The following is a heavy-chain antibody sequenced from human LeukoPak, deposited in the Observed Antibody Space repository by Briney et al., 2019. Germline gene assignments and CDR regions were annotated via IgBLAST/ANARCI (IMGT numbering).Heavy chain of an antibody. J-gene: IGHJ3*02. CDR3: ARGVTPAAFDI. D-gene: IGHD2-21*02. V-gene: IGHV1-8*03. Sequence: GASVKVSCKASGYTFTSYDINWVRQATGQGLEWMGCMNPNSGNTGYAQKFQGRVTITRNTSISTAYMELSSLRSEDTAVYYCARGVTPAAFDIWGQGTMVTVSS. CDR1: GYTFTSYD. CDR2: MNPNSGNT.